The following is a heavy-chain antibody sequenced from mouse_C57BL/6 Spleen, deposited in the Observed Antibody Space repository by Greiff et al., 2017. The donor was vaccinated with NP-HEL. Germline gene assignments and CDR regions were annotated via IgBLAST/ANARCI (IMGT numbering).Heavy chain of an antibody. CDR2: INPNNGGT. V-gene: IGHV1-18*01. J-gene: IGHJ1*03. CDR3: ARDYYGSRGYFDV. Sequence: EVQLQQSGPELVKPGASVKIPCKASGYTFTDYNMDWVKQSHGKSLEWIGDINPNNGGTIYNQKFKGKATLTVDTSSSTAYMELRSLTSEDTAVYYWARDYYGSRGYFDVWGTGTTVTVSS. D-gene: IGHD1-1*01. CDR1: GYTFTDYN.